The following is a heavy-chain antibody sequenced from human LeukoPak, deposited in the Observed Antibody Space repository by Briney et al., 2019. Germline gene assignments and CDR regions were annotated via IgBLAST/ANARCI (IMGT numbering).Heavy chain of an antibody. CDR1: GFTGSSNC. Sequence: PRGSLRLYCAASGFTGSSNCMSWVRQAPGKGLEWVSLIYNGGRTYYADSVKGRFTISRNNSMNTLYLQMNSLRAEDTAVYNCEKCTAATGTVYWGQGALPSVSS. V-gene: IGHV3-66*01. D-gene: IGHD6-13*01. CDR2: IYNGGRT. CDR3: EKCTAATGTVY. J-gene: IGHJ4*02.